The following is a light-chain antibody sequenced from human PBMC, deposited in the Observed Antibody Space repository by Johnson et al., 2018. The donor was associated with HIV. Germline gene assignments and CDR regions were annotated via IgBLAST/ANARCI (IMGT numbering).Light chain of an antibody. J-gene: IGLJ1*01. CDR3: GTWDSSLNAGV. CDR2: ENN. V-gene: IGLV1-51*02. CDR1: SSNIGNYF. Sequence: QSVLTQPPSVSAAPGQKVTISCSGSSSNIGNYFVSWYQQLPGAAPKLLIHENNNRPSGIPDRFSGSKSGTSATLGITGPQIGDEADYYCGTWDSSLNAGVFGTGTKVTVL.